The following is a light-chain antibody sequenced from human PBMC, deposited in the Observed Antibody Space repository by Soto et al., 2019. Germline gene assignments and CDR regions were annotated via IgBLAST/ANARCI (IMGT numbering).Light chain of an antibody. Sequence: EIVLTHSPGTLSLSPGERATLSCRASQGVGSSYLAWYQQRPGQAPRLLIFGASSRATGIPDRFSGSGSGTDFTLTISRLEPEDFAVYYCQQYGSSPTFGQGTKVEIK. J-gene: IGKJ1*01. V-gene: IGKV3-20*01. CDR2: GAS. CDR3: QQYGSSPT. CDR1: QGVGSSY.